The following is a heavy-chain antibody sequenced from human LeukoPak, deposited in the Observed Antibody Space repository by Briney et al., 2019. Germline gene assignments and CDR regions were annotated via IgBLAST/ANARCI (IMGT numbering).Heavy chain of an antibody. Sequence: KPSETLSLTCTASGGSISSYYWSWVRQPPAKGLEWDGDIYYSGSTNYNPSLKSRVTISVDTSKNQFSLKLSSVTAADTAVYYCARSARPEAAAFLDYWGQGTLVTVSS. CDR3: ARSARPEAAAFLDY. V-gene: IGHV4-59*08. J-gene: IGHJ4*02. CDR1: GGSISSYY. D-gene: IGHD6-13*01. CDR2: IYYSGST.